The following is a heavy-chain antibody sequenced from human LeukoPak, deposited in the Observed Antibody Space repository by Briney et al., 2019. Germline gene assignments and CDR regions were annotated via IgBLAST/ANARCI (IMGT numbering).Heavy chain of an antibody. Sequence: GGSLRLSCAASGFTFSNYWMHWFRQAPGKGLVWVSRINYDGSTNYAASVKGRFTISRDNSKNTLYLQMNSLRAEDTAVYYCAKDLYCSGGSCYSDYYYYYYGMDVWGQGTTVTVSS. CDR3: AKDLYCSGGSCYSDYYYYYYGMDV. CDR2: INYDGST. D-gene: IGHD2-15*01. J-gene: IGHJ6*02. V-gene: IGHV3-74*01. CDR1: GFTFSNYW.